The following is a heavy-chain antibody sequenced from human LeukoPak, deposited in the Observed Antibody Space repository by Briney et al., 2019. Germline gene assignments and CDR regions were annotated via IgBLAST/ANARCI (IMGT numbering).Heavy chain of an antibody. CDR1: GYSFTGYY. J-gene: IGHJ4*02. V-gene: IGHV1-2*06. CDR3: TRESGSYHGNDY. D-gene: IGHD1-26*01. CDR2: INPNSGGT. Sequence: ASVKVSCKASGYSFTGYYMHWVRQAPGQGLEWMGRINPNSGGTNYAQKFQGRVTITGDTSISTAYMELSSLRSDDTAVYYCTRESGSYHGNDYWGQGTLVTVSS.